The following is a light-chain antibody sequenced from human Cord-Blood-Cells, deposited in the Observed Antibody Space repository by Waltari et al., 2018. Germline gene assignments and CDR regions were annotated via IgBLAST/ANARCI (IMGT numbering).Light chain of an antibody. CDR3: QSYDSSLSGSV. J-gene: IGLJ2*01. V-gene: IGLV1-40*01. CDR1: SSNIGAGHD. Sequence: QSVLTQPPSVSGAPGPRVNTSCTGSSSNIGAGHDVPWYQQLPGTAPKLLIYGNSNRPSGVPDRFSGSKSGTSASLAITGLQAEDEADYYCQSYDSSLSGSVFGGGTKLTVL. CDR2: GNS.